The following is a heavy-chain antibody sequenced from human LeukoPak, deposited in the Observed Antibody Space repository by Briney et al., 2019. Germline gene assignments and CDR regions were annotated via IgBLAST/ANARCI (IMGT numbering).Heavy chain of an antibody. CDR1: GHTFTTYY. V-gene: IGHV1-46*01. CDR2: INPSGGST. J-gene: IGHJ6*02. CDR3: AINKDSSGWEYYYYGMDV. D-gene: IGHD6-19*01. Sequence: GASVKVSCKASGHTFTTYYVHLVRQAPGQGLEWMGIINPSGGSTSYAQKFQGRVTMTRDTSTSTVYMELSSLRSEDTAVYYCAINKDSSGWEYYYYGMDVWGQGTTVTVSS.